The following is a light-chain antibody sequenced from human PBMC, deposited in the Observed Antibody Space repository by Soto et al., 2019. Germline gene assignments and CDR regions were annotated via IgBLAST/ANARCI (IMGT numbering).Light chain of an antibody. J-gene: IGKJ5*01. Sequence: EIVLTQSPGTLSLSPGERATLSCRASQGVNRYYLAWYHQRPGQAPRLLIYGASRRATGIPDRFSGSGSGADFTLTISRLEPEDFGVYYCQQYSSSPLTFGGGTRLEIK. CDR3: QQYSSSPLT. CDR2: GAS. V-gene: IGKV3-20*01. CDR1: QGVNRYY.